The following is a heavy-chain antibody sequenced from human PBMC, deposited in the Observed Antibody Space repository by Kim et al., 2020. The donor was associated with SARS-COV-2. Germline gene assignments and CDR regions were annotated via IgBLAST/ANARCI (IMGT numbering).Heavy chain of an antibody. Sequence: GGSLRLSCAASGFTFSTYDMSWVRQAPGKGLEWVSTINNGATRTYYVDSVKGRFTISRDDSTNTVFLQMDSLRVEDTAIFYCAKVGHGSDWSDGGMDVWGQGTTVTVSS. J-gene: IGHJ6*02. D-gene: IGHD3-9*01. CDR3: AKVGHGSDWSDGGMDV. CDR1: GFTFSTYD. CDR2: INNGATRT. V-gene: IGHV3-23*05.